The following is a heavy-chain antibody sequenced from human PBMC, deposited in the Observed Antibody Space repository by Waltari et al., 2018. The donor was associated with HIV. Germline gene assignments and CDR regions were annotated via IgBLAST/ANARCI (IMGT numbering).Heavy chain of an antibody. V-gene: IGHV4-39*01. J-gene: IGHJ6*02. CDR2: IYRSGNT. D-gene: IGHD3-16*01. CDR3: ARISTWFGLGGGDV. Sequence: QLQLQQSGPGLVKPSETLSLTCTVSGGSISNSYYYWGWIRQPPGKGLEWIGSIYRSGNTYYNPSLKIRVTISMDTSKNQFSLKLTSVTAADTAVYYCARISTWFGLGGGDVWGRGTTVTVSS. CDR1: GGSISNSYYY.